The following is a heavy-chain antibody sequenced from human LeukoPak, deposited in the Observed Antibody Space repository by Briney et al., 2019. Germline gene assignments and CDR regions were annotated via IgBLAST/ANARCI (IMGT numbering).Heavy chain of an antibody. CDR1: GGSISNGDYY. J-gene: IGHJ6*04. CDR3: AREQQPLYYYYGMDV. CDR2: IYYSGST. D-gene: IGHD6-13*01. Sequence: SETLSLTCTVSGGSISNGDYYWSWIRQPPGKGLEWIGYIYYSGSTYYNPSLKSRVTISVDTYKNQFSLKLSSVTAADTAVYYCAREQQPLYYYYGMDVWGKGTTVTVSS. V-gene: IGHV4-30-4*01.